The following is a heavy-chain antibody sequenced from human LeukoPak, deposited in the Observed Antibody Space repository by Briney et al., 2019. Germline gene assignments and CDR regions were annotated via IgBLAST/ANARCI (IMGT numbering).Heavy chain of an antibody. D-gene: IGHD5-18*01. CDR2: IYHSGST. CDR1: GGSISSSNW. CDR3: ARGQKYTSGYRVTELGSRYSDY. J-gene: IGHJ4*02. Sequence: SETLSLTCAVSGGSISSSNWWSWVRQPPGKGLEWIGEIYHSGSTNYNPSLKSRVTISVDKSKNQFSLRLTSVTAADTAVYYCARGQKYTSGYRVTELGSRYSDYWGQGARVTVSP. V-gene: IGHV4-4*02.